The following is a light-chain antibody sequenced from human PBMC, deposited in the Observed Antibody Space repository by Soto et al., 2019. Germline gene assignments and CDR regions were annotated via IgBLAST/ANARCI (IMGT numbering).Light chain of an antibody. J-gene: IGKJ1*01. CDR3: QHYNSYSEA. CDR2: KAS. CDR1: QSVRSW. V-gene: IGKV1-5*03. Sequence: DIQMTQSPATLSASVGERVTITCRASQSVRSWLAWYQQKPGKAPKLLIYKASTLKSGVPSRFSGSGSGTEFTLTISSLQPDDFATYYCQHYNSYSEAFGQGTKV.